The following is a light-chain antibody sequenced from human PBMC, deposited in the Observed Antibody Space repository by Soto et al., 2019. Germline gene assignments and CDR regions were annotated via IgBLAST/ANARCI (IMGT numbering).Light chain of an antibody. J-gene: IGKJ1*01. V-gene: IGKV3-20*01. CDR3: QQYDSSPWT. CDR2: VAS. Sequence: EIVLTQSPGTLSLSPGERATLACRASQRVSSSFLAWHQQKPGQAPRLLIYVASSRATGIPDRFSGSGSGTDFTLNISRLEPEDFAVYYCQQYDSSPWTFGQGTKVEIK. CDR1: QRVSSSF.